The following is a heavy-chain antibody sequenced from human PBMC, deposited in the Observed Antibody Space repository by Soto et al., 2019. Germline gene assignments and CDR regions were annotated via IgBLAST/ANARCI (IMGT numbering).Heavy chain of an antibody. CDR3: ASLNNWSSGDGRIDV. J-gene: IGHJ6*02. CDR2: IIPIFGKP. CDR1: GGSFNTYT. V-gene: IGHV1-69*01. D-gene: IGHD1-26*01. Sequence: QVQLVQSGAEVKKPGSSVKVSCKASGGSFNTYTISWVRQAPGQGLQWMGGIIPIFGKPTYAQAFQGRVTLAADEHTSTVYMELRSLRSEDTALYYCASLNNWSSGDGRIDVWGRGTAVIVSS.